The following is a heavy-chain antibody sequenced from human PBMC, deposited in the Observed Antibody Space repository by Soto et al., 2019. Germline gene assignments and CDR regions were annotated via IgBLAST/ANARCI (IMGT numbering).Heavy chain of an antibody. CDR1: GHTFTNYA. V-gene: IGHV1-3*01. D-gene: IGHD6-19*01. J-gene: IGHJ6*02. Sequence: QVQLMQSGAEVKKPGASVKLSCKASGHTFTNYAVHWVRQAPGQRLEWMAWINAGNGNTMFSEKFQDRVTLTSDTSASTAFMKLNSLRSDDTDVYYCASAENIYSRGRSYCYYGMDVWGQGTTVTVSS. CDR3: ASAENIYSRGRSYCYYGMDV. CDR2: INAGNGNT.